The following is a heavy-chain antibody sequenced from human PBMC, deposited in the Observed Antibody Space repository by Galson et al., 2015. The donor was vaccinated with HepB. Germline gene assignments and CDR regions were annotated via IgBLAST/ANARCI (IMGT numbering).Heavy chain of an antibody. Sequence: SVKVSCKASGYTFTSYAMHWVRQAPGQRLEWMGWINAGNGNTKYSQKFQSRVTITRDTSASTAYMELSSLRSEDTAAYYCARGYDSSSWYYYYGMDVWGQGTTVTVSS. J-gene: IGHJ6*02. CDR3: ARGYDSSSWYYYYGMDV. V-gene: IGHV1-3*01. CDR2: INAGNGNT. D-gene: IGHD6-13*01. CDR1: GYTFTSYA.